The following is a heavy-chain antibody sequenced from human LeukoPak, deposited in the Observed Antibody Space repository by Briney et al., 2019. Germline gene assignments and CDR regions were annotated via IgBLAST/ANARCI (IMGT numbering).Heavy chain of an antibody. D-gene: IGHD6-19*01. Sequence: ASVKVSCKASGYTFTGYYMHWVRQAPGQGLEWMGWINPNSGGTNYAQKFQGRVTMTRDTSISTAYMELSRLRSDDTAVYYCARDFSAFQWLVIGGLDYWGQGTLVTVSS. CDR3: ARDFSAFQWLVIGGLDY. CDR2: INPNSGGT. V-gene: IGHV1-2*02. CDR1: GYTFTGYY. J-gene: IGHJ4*02.